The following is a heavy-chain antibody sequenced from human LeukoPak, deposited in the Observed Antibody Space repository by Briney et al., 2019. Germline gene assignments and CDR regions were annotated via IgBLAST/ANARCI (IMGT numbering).Heavy chain of an antibody. V-gene: IGHV4-34*01. Sequence: SETLSLTCAVYGGSFNDYYWNWIRQPPGKGLEWIGEINLRGSTTYNPSLKSRVTISVDTSKNQFSLKLSSVTAADTAVYYCARAVVVTRRLYYFDYWGQGTLATVSS. CDR2: INLRGST. CDR3: ARAVVVTRRLYYFDY. D-gene: IGHD2-21*01. CDR1: GGSFNDYY. J-gene: IGHJ4*02.